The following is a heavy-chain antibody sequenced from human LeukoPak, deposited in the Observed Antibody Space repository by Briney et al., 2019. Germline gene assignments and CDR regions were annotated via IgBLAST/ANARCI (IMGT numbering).Heavy chain of an antibody. J-gene: IGHJ4*02. CDR3: ARDEWELPLGY. Sequence: WVRQAPGKGLEWVANIKQDGRETYYVDSVKGRFTISRDNAKNSLYLQMNSLRAEDSAVYYCARDEWELPLGYWGQGILVTVSS. D-gene: IGHD1-26*01. CDR2: IKQDGRET. V-gene: IGHV3-7*01.